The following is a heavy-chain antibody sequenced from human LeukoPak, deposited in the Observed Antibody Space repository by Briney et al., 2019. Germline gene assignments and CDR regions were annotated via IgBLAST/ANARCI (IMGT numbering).Heavy chain of an antibody. CDR3: ARDGAPFFGVVIKALDY. D-gene: IGHD3-3*01. V-gene: IGHV3-48*01. CDR1: GFTFSSYS. J-gene: IGHJ4*02. Sequence: GGSLRLSCAASGFTFSSYSMNWVRQAPGKGLEWVSYISSSSSTIYYADSVKGRFTISRDNAKNSLYLQMNSLRAEDTAVYYCARDGAPFFGVVIKALDYWGQGTLVTVSS. CDR2: ISSSSSTI.